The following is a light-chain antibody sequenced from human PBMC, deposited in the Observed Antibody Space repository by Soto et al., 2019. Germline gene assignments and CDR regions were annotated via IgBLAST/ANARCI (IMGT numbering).Light chain of an antibody. V-gene: IGLV3-1*01. CDR2: QDS. CDR1: KLGDKY. Sequence: SYELTQPPSVSVSPGQTASITCSGAKLGDKYACWYQQKPGQSPVLVIYQDSKRPSGIPERFSGSNSGNTATLTISGTQAMDEDDYYCQAWDSSTVVFGGGTKLTV. CDR3: QAWDSSTVV. J-gene: IGLJ2*01.